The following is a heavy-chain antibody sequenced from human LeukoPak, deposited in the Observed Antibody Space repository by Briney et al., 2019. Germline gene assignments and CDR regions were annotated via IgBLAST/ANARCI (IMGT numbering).Heavy chain of an antibody. D-gene: IGHD5-24*01. CDR3: LAQYYFDY. Sequence: GGSLRLSCAASGFTLSDAYMTWVRQTPGRGLEWVGRITSKGDGGTTHYAAPVKGRFIISRDDSKGTLYLQLNSLRTDDTAVYYCLAQYYFDYWGRGTLVTVSS. CDR1: GFTLSDAY. V-gene: IGHV3-15*01. J-gene: IGHJ4*02. CDR2: ITSKGDGGTT.